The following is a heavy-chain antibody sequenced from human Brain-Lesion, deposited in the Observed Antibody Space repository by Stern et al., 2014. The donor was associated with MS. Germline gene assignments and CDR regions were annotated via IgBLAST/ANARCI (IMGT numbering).Heavy chain of an antibody. D-gene: IGHD2-2*01. Sequence: VQLVQSGPGLVKPSQTLSLSCTVSGGSISSGGYYWSWIRQPAGKGLEWIGRIFNSGSTSYNPSPKRRVTISIDTSKTQFSLRLNSMTAADTAVYYCARGRVVPGFQYYATDVWGQGTTVIVSS. CDR2: IFNSGST. J-gene: IGHJ6*02. CDR1: GGSISSGGYY. V-gene: IGHV4-61*02. CDR3: ARGRVVPGFQYYATDV.